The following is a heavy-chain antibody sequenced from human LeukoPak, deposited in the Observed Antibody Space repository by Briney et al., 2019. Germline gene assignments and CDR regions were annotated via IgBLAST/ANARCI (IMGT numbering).Heavy chain of an antibody. CDR3: AHRLSYSSSWYYFDY. J-gene: IGHJ4*02. Sequence: SGPTLANPTQTLTLTCTFSGFSLSTSGVGVGWIRQPPGKALEWLALIYWDDDKRYSPSLKSRLTITKDTYKSQVLLTMTNMDPVDTATYYCAHRLSYSSSWYYFDYWGQGTLVTVSS. CDR1: GFSLSTSGVG. V-gene: IGHV2-5*02. D-gene: IGHD6-13*01. CDR2: IYWDDDK.